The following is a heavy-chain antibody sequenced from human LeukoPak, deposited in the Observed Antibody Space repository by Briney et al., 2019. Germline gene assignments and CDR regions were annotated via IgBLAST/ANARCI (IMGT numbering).Heavy chain of an antibody. J-gene: IGHJ3*02. CDR2: IYYSGGT. Sequence: SETLSPTCTVSGGSVSSGLHYWNWIRQPPGKGLEWIGYIYYSGGTNYNPSLKSRVTISVDTSINQLSLKLSSVTAADTVVYYCARKYDSGAAFDIWGQGTMVTVSS. V-gene: IGHV4-61*01. CDR3: ARKYDSGAAFDI. D-gene: IGHD3-3*01. CDR1: GGSVSSGLHY.